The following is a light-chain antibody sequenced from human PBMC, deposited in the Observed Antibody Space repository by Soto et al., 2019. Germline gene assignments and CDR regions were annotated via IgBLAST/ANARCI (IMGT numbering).Light chain of an antibody. CDR3: SSYTSSSTPLYV. Sequence: QSVLTQPASVSGSPGQSSTISCTGADSDVGGYNYVSWYQQHPGKAPKLMIYDVSDRPSGVSNRFSGSKSGNTASLTISGLQAEDQADYYCSSYTSSSTPLYVFGTGTKVTVL. V-gene: IGLV2-14*01. CDR2: DVS. CDR1: DSDVGGYNY. J-gene: IGLJ1*01.